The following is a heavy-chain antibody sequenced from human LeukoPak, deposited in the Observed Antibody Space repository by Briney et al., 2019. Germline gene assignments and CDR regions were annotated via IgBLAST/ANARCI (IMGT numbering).Heavy chain of an antibody. V-gene: IGHV3-64D*06. Sequence: PGGSLRLSCLASGFPFIRYAMHWVRQAPGKGLEYVSAISSNGGSTYYADSVKGRFTISRDNSKNTLYLQMSSLRAEDTAVYYCVNTREYSGYLYDRWGQGTLVTVSS. J-gene: IGHJ4*02. D-gene: IGHD5-12*01. CDR2: ISSNGGST. CDR3: VNTREYSGYLYDR. CDR1: GFPFIRYA.